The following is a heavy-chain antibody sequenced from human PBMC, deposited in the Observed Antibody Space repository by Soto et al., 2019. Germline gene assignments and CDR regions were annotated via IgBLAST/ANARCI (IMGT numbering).Heavy chain of an antibody. Sequence: EVQLLESGGGLVQPGGSLRLSCAASGFTFSSYAMSWVRQAPGKGLEWVSAISGSGGNTYYADSVKGRFTISRDHSQTTLHLQMNSLRDEDTAVSYCAKDLIVVVPAAIFYFDLWGSGTLVTVSS. D-gene: IGHD2-2*01. CDR1: GFTFSSYA. CDR3: AKDLIVVVPAAIFYFDL. J-gene: IGHJ2*01. CDR2: ISGSGGNT. V-gene: IGHV3-23*01.